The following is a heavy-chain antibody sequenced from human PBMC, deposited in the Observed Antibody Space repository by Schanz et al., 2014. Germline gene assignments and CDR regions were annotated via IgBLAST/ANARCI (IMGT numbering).Heavy chain of an antibody. Sequence: QVQLQQWGAGLLKPSETLSLTCAVYGGSFSGYFWSWTRQSPEKGLEWIGEISHSGRTTYNPSLKSRATISVDTSKNQFSLKLSSVAAADTAVYYCARHLAESAAAAFDSWGQGTLVAVSS. V-gene: IGHV4-34*01. D-gene: IGHD2-2*01. CDR2: ISHSGRT. J-gene: IGHJ4*02. CDR1: GGSFSGYF. CDR3: ARHLAESAAAAFDS.